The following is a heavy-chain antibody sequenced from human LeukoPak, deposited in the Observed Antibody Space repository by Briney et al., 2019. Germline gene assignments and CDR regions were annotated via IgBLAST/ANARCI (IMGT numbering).Heavy chain of an antibody. D-gene: IGHD2-8*01. Sequence: PSETLSLTCTVSGGSISNYCWSWIRQPAGKGLEWIGRIHSSGSTNYNPSLKSRVTISVDKSKNQFSLRLSSVIAADTAVYFCARGRCEGYCTSFDSWGQGTLVTVSS. V-gene: IGHV4-4*07. CDR2: IHSSGST. CDR3: ARGRCEGYCTSFDS. CDR1: GGSISNYC. J-gene: IGHJ5*01.